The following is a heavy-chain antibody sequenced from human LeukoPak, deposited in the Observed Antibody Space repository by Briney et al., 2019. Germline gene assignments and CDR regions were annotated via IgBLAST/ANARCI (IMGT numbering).Heavy chain of an antibody. CDR2: IKQDGSEK. V-gene: IGHV3-7*04. J-gene: IGHJ3*02. Sequence: PGGSLGLSCAASGFTFAAAWMSWVRQAPGKGLEWVANIKQDGSEKYYVDSVKGRFTISRDNAKNSLYLQMNSLRAEDTAVYYCAGDAFDIWGQGTMVTVSS. CDR3: AGDAFDI. CDR1: GFTFAAAW.